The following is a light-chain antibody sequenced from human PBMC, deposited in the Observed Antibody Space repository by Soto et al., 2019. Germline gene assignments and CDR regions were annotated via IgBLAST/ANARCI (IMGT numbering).Light chain of an antibody. CDR2: DTS. CDR1: QNIGAY. Sequence: EIVLTQSPATLSLSPGERATLSCRASQNIGAYLGWFQQKPGQAPKLLIYDTSNRATSIPARFSGSGSGTDFTLIISSLEPEDFAVYYCQQRSSRPFTFGGGTKVEIK. V-gene: IGKV3-11*01. J-gene: IGKJ4*01. CDR3: QQRSSRPFT.